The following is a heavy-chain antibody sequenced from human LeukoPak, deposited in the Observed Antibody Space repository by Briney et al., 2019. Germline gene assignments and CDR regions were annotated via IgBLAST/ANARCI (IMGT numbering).Heavy chain of an antibody. Sequence: GGSLRLSCAASGFTFSSYSMNWVRQAPGKGLEWVSSISSSSSYIYYADSVKGRFTISRDNAKNSLYLQMNSLRAEGTAVYYCARVNSSGWYEGFDYWGQGTLVTVSS. V-gene: IGHV3-21*01. CDR1: GFTFSSYS. CDR3: ARVNSSGWYEGFDY. CDR2: ISSSSSYI. J-gene: IGHJ4*02. D-gene: IGHD6-19*01.